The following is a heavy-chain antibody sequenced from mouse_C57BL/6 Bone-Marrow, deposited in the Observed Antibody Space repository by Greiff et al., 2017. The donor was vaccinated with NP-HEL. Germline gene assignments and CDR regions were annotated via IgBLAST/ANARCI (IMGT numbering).Heavy chain of an antibody. D-gene: IGHD4-1*01. J-gene: IGHJ1*03. CDR3: TRGGGTYWYFDV. CDR2: IRNKANNHAT. CDR1: GFTFSDAW. Sequence: EVNLVESGGGLVQPGGSMKLSCAASGFTFSDAWMDWVRQSPEKGLEWVAEIRNKANNHATYYAESVKGRFTISRDDSKSSVYLQMNSLRAEDTGIYYCTRGGGTYWYFDVWGTGTTVTVSS. V-gene: IGHV6-6*01.